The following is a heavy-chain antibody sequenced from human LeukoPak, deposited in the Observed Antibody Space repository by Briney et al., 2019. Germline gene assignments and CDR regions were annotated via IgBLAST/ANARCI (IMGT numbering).Heavy chain of an antibody. CDR3: AKNPYFTAAGTPGDY. D-gene: IGHD6-13*01. CDR2: ISGSGGST. V-gene: IGHV3-23*01. J-gene: IGHJ4*02. CDR1: GFTFSSYA. Sequence: GGSLRLSCAASGFTFSSYAMSLVRQAPGKGLEWVSAISGSGGSTYYADSVKGRFTISRDNSKNTLYLQMNSLRAEDTAVYYCAKNPYFTAAGTPGDYWGQGTLVTVSS.